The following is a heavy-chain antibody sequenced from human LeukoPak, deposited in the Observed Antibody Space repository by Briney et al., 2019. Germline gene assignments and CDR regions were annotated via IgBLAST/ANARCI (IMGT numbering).Heavy chain of an antibody. CDR2: NNHNKNT. V-gene: IGHV4-34*01. D-gene: IGHD3-16*01. Sequence: SESLSLTCAVSGGSFSGFYRSWIRQSPGKGLEWIGENNHNKNTKYNPSLKSRVTISVDTSKNQFSLKLSSVTAADTAVYYCASLPLGGAFDIWGQGTMVTVSS. CDR1: GGSFSGFY. J-gene: IGHJ3*02. CDR3: ASLPLGGAFDI.